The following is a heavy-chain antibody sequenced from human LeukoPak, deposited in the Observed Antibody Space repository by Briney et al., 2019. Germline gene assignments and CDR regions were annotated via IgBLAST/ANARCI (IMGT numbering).Heavy chain of an antibody. Sequence: GSLRLSCAASGFTFSSYSMNWVRQAPGKGLEWVSSISSSSSYIYYADSVKGRFTISRDNAKNSLYLQMNSLRAEDTAVYYCARPLKGYYYYYMDVWGKGTTVTVSS. CDR3: ARPLKGYYYYYMDV. V-gene: IGHV3-21*01. CDR2: ISSSSSYI. CDR1: GFTFSSYS. J-gene: IGHJ6*03.